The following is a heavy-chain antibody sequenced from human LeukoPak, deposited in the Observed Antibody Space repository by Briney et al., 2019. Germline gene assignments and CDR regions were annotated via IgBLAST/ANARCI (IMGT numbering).Heavy chain of an antibody. CDR1: GFTFSTYS. D-gene: IGHD3-10*01. V-gene: IGHV3-21*01. CDR2: LSSSNYYI. J-gene: IGHJ3*02. CDR3: AREISGRPHNDGFDI. Sequence: GGSLRLSCAVSGFTFSTYSMNWVRQAPGKGLEWVSSLSSSNYYIYYADSVKGRFTISRDNAKNSLYLEMSTLRVEDTALYYCAREISGRPHNDGFDIWGQGTMVTVSS.